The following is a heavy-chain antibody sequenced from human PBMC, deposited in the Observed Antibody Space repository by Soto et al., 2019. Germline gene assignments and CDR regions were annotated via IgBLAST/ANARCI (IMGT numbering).Heavy chain of an antibody. CDR3: ARGRKNCSSTSGYAEGPPYYFDY. D-gene: IGHD2-2*01. CDR1: GGSISSGGYY. Sequence: SETLSLTCAVSGGSISSGGYYWSWIRQPPGKGREWIGEINHSGSTNYNPSLKSRVTISVDTSKNQFSLKLSSVTAADTAVYYCARGRKNCSSTSGYAEGPPYYFDYWGQGTLVT. CDR2: INHSGST. V-gene: IGHV4-34*01. J-gene: IGHJ4*02.